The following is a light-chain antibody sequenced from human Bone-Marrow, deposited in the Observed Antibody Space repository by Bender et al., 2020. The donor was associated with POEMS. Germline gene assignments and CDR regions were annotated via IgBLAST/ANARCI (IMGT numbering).Light chain of an antibody. J-gene: IGLJ1*01. V-gene: IGLV2-8*01. CDR2: EVS. Sequence: QSALTQPASVSGSPGQSITISCTGTRNDVGAYNYVSWYQQHPGKAPKLMIYEVSKRPSGVPDRFSGSKSGNTASLTVSGLQAEDEADYYCTSYAGSSNYVFGTGTKVTVL. CDR1: RNDVGAYNY. CDR3: TSYAGSSNYV.